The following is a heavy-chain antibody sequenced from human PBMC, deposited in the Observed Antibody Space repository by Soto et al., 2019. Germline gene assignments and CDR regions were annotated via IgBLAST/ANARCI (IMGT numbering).Heavy chain of an antibody. J-gene: IGHJ6*02. V-gene: IGHV3-21*01. CDR3: ARSDEYCSGGSCYFYYYYYGMDV. Sequence: GGSLRLSCAASGFTFSSYSMNWVRQAPGKGLEWVSSISSSSSYIYYADSVKGRFTISRDNDKNSLYLQMNSRRAEGTAVYYRARSDEYCSGGSCYFYYYYYGMDVWGQGTTVTVSS. CDR2: ISSSSSYI. D-gene: IGHD2-15*01. CDR1: GFTFSSYS.